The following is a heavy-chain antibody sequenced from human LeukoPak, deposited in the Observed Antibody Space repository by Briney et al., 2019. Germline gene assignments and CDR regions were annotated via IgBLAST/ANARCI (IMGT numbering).Heavy chain of an antibody. Sequence: ASVKVSCKASGYIFTAYYIHWLRQAPGQGLEWMGWINPNSGGTNSAQNFQGRVTMTLYTSISTAYMELSRLRSDDTAVYYCARDPIVGPTRRSFDIWGQGTMVTVSS. CDR1: GYIFTAYY. D-gene: IGHD1-26*01. V-gene: IGHV1-2*02. CDR2: INPNSGGT. CDR3: ARDPIVGPTRRSFDI. J-gene: IGHJ3*02.